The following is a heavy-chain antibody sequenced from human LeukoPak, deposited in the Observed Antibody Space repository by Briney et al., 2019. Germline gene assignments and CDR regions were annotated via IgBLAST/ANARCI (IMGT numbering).Heavy chain of an antibody. D-gene: IGHD4-23*01. CDR2: ISGSGGRT. J-gene: IGHJ4*02. CDR1: GFTFSHYA. V-gene: IGHV3-23*01. CDR3: AKDETTVVTNVDY. Sequence: GGSLRLSCAASGFTFSHYAISWVRQAPGKGLEWVSGISGSGGRTHYADSVKGRFTLSRDNSKNTLYLHMNSLRAEDTAVYYCAKDETTVVTNVDYWGQGTLVTVSS.